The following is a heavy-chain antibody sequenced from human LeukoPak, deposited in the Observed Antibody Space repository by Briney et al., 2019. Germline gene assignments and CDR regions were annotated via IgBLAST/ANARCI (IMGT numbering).Heavy chain of an antibody. V-gene: IGHV4-59*01. D-gene: IGHD2-8*02. CDR1: GDSISNYY. J-gene: IGHJ6*03. Sequence: SETLSLTCTVSGDSISNYYWNWIRQTPGKGLEWIGYIYYTGITLYNPSLKSRVTISVDKSKNQISLLMNSVTAADTAVYYCARDRDRDTGGYYYHMDVWGKGTTVSVS. CDR3: ARDRDRDTGGYYYHMDV. CDR2: IYYTGIT.